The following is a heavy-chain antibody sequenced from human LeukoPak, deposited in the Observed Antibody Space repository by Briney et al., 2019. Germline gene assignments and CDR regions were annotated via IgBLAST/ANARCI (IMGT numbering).Heavy chain of an antibody. CDR1: KHTFRDYA. CDR2: ISGSGGNT. Sequence: GGSLRLSCAPSKHTFRDYAMICVRQSRGKARVWVSGISGSGGNTYYADSVKGRFTISRDNSKNTLYLQMNSLRAEDTALYYCAKGTGINHYHWIDPWGQGTQVTVSS. J-gene: IGHJ5*02. V-gene: IGHV3-23*01. CDR3: AKGTGINHYHWIDP. D-gene: IGHD3/OR15-3a*01.